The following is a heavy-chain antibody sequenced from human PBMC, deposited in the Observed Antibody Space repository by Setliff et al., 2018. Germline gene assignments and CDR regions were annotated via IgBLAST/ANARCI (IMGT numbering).Heavy chain of an antibody. CDR1: GYTFTDYY. D-gene: IGHD3-9*01. J-gene: IGHJ6*03. Sequence: ASVKVSCKTSGYTFTDYYIHWVRQAPGVGLEWMGWLNPKNNDTSYAQKFLGRVTMTRDTSISAAYMELITLRSDDTALYYCARDPLPKHYDVVTGYYSAPNYYYMDVWGKGTTVTVSS. CDR2: LNPKNNDT. V-gene: IGHV1-2*02. CDR3: ARDPLPKHYDVVTGYYSAPNYYYMDV.